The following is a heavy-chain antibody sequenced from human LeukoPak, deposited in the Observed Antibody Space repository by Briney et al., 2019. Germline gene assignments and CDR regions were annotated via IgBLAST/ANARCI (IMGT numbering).Heavy chain of an antibody. CDR3: ARVRSDYYDSRGYYLDDEFDY. J-gene: IGHJ4*02. D-gene: IGHD3-22*01. CDR1: GYTFTGYY. V-gene: IGHV1-2*02. Sequence: ASVKVSCKASGYTFTGYYMHWVRQAPGQGLEWMGWINPNSGGTNYAQKFQGRVTMTRDTSISTAYMELSRLRSDDTAVYYCARVRSDYYDSRGYYLDDEFDYWGQGTLVTVSS. CDR2: INPNSGGT.